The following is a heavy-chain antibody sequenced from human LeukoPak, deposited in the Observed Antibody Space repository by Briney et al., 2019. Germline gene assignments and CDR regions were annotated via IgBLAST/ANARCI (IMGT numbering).Heavy chain of an antibody. Sequence: AGGSLRLSCAASGFTFSNYWMNWVRQAPGKGLEWVANIKQDGSDKYYVDSVKGRFTISRDNTKNSLYLQMNSLRAEDTAVYYCAREKGSYDGYHNYYMDVWGKGTTVTVSS. CDR1: GFTFSNYW. CDR2: IKQDGSDK. D-gene: IGHD2-15*01. J-gene: IGHJ6*03. V-gene: IGHV3-7*01. CDR3: AREKGSYDGYHNYYMDV.